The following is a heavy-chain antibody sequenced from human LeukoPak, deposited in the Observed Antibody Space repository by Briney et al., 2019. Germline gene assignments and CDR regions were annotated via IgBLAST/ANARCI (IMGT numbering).Heavy chain of an antibody. V-gene: IGHV1-2*02. J-gene: IGHJ4*02. CDR3: SRWSAAAGAGGY. CDR1: GYSFTAHY. CDR2: INPNTGGT. D-gene: IGHD6-13*01. Sequence: ASVKVSCKASGYSFTAHYIHWVRQAPGQGLEWMGSINPNTGGTNYAEKFQGRVTMTSDTSTTTAYMGLSSLSSDDTAVYFCSRWSAAAGAGGYWGQGTLVIVSS.